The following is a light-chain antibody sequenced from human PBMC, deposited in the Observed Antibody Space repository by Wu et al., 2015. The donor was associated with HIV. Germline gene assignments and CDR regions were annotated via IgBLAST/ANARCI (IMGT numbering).Light chain of an antibody. V-gene: IGKV1-5*03. CDR3: HQYSSYSSYT. CDR2: KAS. J-gene: IGKJ2*01. CDR1: QSISTW. Sequence: DIQMTQSPSTLSASVGDRVTITCRASQSISTWLAWYQQKPGKAPKLLIYKASSLESGVPSRFSGSGSGTEFTLSISSLQPDDFATYYCHQYSSYSSYTFGQGTKLEFK.